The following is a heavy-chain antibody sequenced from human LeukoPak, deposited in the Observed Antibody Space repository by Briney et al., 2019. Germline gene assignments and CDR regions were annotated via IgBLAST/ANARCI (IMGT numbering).Heavy chain of an antibody. J-gene: IGHJ2*01. Sequence: SETLSLTCTVSGGSISSYYWSWIRQPAGKGLEWIGRIYTSGSTNYNPSLKSRVTMSVDTSKNQFSLKLSSVTAADTAVYYCARQYYDSSGYGPASYWYFDLWGRGTLVTVS. CDR1: GGSISSYY. V-gene: IGHV4-4*07. CDR2: IYTSGST. D-gene: IGHD3-22*01. CDR3: ARQYYDSSGYGPASYWYFDL.